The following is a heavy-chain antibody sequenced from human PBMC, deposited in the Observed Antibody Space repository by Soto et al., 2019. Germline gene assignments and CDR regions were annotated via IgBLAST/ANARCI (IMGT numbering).Heavy chain of an antibody. J-gene: IGHJ4*02. V-gene: IGHV4-59*08. D-gene: IGHD6-13*01. Sequence: PSETLSLTCTVSGGSISSYYWSWIRQPPGKGLEWIGYIYYSGSTNYNPSLKSRVTISVDTSKNQFSLKLSSVTAADTAVYYCAIGGSRSSSWTFDYWGQGTLVTVSS. CDR3: AIGGSRSSSWTFDY. CDR1: GGSISSYY. CDR2: IYYSGST.